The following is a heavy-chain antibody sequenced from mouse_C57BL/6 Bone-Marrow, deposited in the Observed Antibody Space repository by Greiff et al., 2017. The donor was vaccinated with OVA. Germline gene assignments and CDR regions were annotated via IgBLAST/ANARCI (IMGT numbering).Heavy chain of an antibody. CDR3: ARSDYYGSPYYFDY. CDR1: GYTFTSYG. D-gene: IGHD1-1*01. CDR2: IYPRSGNT. Sequence: QVQLKQSGAELARPGASVKLSCKASGYTFTSYGISWVKQRTGQGLEWIGEIYPRSGNTYYNEKFKGKATLTADKSSSTAYMELRSLTSEDSAVYFCARSDYYGSPYYFDYWGQGTTLTVSS. J-gene: IGHJ2*01. V-gene: IGHV1-81*01.